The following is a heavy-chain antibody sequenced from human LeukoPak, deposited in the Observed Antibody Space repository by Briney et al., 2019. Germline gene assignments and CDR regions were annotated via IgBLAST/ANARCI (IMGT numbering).Heavy chain of an antibody. J-gene: IGHJ3*01. CDR3: ARSSYSSSSSV. CDR2: INSDGSEG. CDR1: GLTGSHNY. D-gene: IGHD6-6*01. Sequence: PGGSLRLSCAASGLTGSHNYVSWVRQAPGKGLEWVASINSDGSEGYYADVVKGRFTISRDNAKNSLYLQINSLRAEDTAVYYCARSSYSSSSSVWGQGTTVTVSS. V-gene: IGHV3-7*03.